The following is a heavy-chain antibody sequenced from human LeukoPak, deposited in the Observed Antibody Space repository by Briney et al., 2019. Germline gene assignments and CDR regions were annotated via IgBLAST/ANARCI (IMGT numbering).Heavy chain of an antibody. CDR2: IDWDDDK. CDR1: GFSLSTRGMR. CDR3: ARSRRDYGDYDY. J-gene: IGHJ4*02. Sequence: SGPALVKPPQTLTLTCTFSGFSLSTRGMRVSWIRQPPGKALEWLARIDWDDDKFYSTSLKTRLTISKDTSKNQVVLTMTNMDPVDTTTYYCARSRRDYGDYDYWGQGTLVTVSS. D-gene: IGHD4-17*01. V-gene: IGHV2-70*04.